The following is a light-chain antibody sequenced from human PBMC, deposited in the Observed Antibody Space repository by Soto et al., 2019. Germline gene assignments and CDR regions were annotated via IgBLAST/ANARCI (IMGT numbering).Light chain of an antibody. CDR2: DVS. J-gene: IGLJ1*01. CDR3: SSYTTSNTRQIV. CDR1: SSEVGSYNY. V-gene: IGLV2-14*03. Sequence: QSVLTQPASVSGSPGQSITISCTGTSSEVGSYNYVSWYQHHPGKAPKLIIYDVSNRPSGVSNPFSGSKSGNTASLTISGLQPEDEADYYCSSYTTSNTRQIVFGTGTKVTVL.